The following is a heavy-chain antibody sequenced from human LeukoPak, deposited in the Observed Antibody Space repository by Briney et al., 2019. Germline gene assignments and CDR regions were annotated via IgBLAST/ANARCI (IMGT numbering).Heavy chain of an antibody. J-gene: IGHJ6*03. Sequence: PGGSLRLSCAASGFTFSSYGMHWVRQAPGKGLEWVAVIWYDGSNKYYADSVKGRFTISRDNSKNTLYLQMNSLRAEDTAVYYCARAGGGASTYYYYYYYMDVWGKGTTVTVSS. CDR1: GFTFSSYG. CDR2: IWYDGSNK. CDR3: ARAGGGASTYYYYYYYMDV. D-gene: IGHD3-16*01. V-gene: IGHV3-33*01.